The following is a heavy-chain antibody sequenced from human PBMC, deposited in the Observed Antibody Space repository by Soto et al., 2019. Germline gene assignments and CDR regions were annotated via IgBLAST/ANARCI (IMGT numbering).Heavy chain of an antibody. CDR3: ARESPEYDFVNWFDP. Sequence: QVQLQESGPGLVKPSQTLSLTCTVSGGSISSGGYYWSWIRQHPGKGLEWIGYIYYSGSTYYNPSLKSRVTISVDTSKNQFSLKLSSVTASDTAVYYCARESPEYDFVNWFDPWGQGTLVTGYS. CDR2: IYYSGST. CDR1: GGSISSGGYY. J-gene: IGHJ5*02. D-gene: IGHD3-3*01. V-gene: IGHV4-31*03.